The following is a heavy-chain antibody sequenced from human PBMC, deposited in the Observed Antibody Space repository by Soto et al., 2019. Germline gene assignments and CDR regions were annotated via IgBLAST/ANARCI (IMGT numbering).Heavy chain of an antibody. CDR1: GFIFNDYY. CDR2: ISGSSGSK. V-gene: IGHV3-11*06. CDR3: ARYAAEVTTFFDH. D-gene: IGHD4-17*01. Sequence: PGGSLRLSCAASGFIFNDYYMSWIRQAPGKGLEWLSNISGSSGSKKYADAGKGRFTISRDNAKKSLYLEMHSLRAEDTAVDYCARYAAEVTTFFDHWGQGTLVTVSS. J-gene: IGHJ4*02.